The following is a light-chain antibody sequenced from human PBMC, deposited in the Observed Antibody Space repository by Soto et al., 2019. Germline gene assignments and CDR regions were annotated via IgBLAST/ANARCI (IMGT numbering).Light chain of an antibody. CDR2: ASF. CDR1: QDIRTE. Sequence: AIQMTQSPSSLSASVGDRVTITCRASQDIRTELGWYQQKPGKAPQLLIYASFNLQSGVPSRFSGSGSGTDFTLTINSLQPEDLATSYCLQDYKDPRTFGQGTKV. V-gene: IGKV1-6*01. CDR3: LQDYKDPRT. J-gene: IGKJ1*01.